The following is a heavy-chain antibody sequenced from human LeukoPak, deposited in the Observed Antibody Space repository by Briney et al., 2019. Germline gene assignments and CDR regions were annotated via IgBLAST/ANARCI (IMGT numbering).Heavy chain of an antibody. D-gene: IGHD1-1*01. CDR1: GYTFTSYY. CDR3: ARAGLQPSRGRTPAGALEDQDY. CDR2: INPSGGST. J-gene: IGHJ4*02. Sequence: ASVKVSCKASGYTFTSYYMHWVRQAPGQGLEWMGIINPSGGSTSYAQKFQGRVTMTRDTSTSTVYMELSSLRSEDTAVYYCARAGLQPSRGRTPAGALEDQDYWGQGTLVTVSS. V-gene: IGHV1-46*01.